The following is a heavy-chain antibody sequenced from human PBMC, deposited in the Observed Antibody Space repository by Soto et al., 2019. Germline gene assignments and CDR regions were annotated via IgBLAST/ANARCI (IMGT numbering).Heavy chain of an antibody. V-gene: IGHV1-18*01. CDR1: GYSFTRYG. D-gene: IGHD2-8*01. J-gene: IGHJ6*02. CDR2: ISGYNGDT. Sequence: ASVKVSCKASGYSFTRYGISWVRQAPGQGLEWMGWISGYNGDTNYAQKFQDRVSMTIDTSTGTAYMELRSLTSDDTAIYYCAKNGQPPYYYYGLDVWG. CDR3: AKNGQPPYYYYGLDV.